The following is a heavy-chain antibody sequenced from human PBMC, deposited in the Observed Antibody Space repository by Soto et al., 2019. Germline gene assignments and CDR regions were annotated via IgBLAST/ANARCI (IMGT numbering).Heavy chain of an antibody. V-gene: IGHV3-23*01. CDR2: ISGSGGST. J-gene: IGHJ6*02. Sequence: PGGSLRLSCAASGFTFSSYAMSWVRQAPGKGLEWVSAISGSGGSTYYADSVKGRFTISRDNSKNTLYLQMNSLRAEDTAVYYCANPAPRLSFRYYGMDVWGQGTTVTVSS. CDR1: GFTFSSYA. CDR3: ANPAPRLSFRYYGMDV. D-gene: IGHD3-10*01.